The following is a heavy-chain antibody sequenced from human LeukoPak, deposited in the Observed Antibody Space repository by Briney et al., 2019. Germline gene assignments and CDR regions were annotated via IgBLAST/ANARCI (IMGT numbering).Heavy chain of an antibody. Sequence: SETLSLTCTVSGGSISSGSYYWSWIRQPAGKGLEWIGRIYTSGSTNYNPSLKSRVTISVDTSKNQFSLKLSSVTAADTAVDYFAREWIVVHNWFDPWGQGTLVTVCS. D-gene: IGHD3-10*01. V-gene: IGHV4-61*02. CDR3: AREWIVVHNWFDP. J-gene: IGHJ5*02. CDR1: GGSISSGSYY. CDR2: IYTSGST.